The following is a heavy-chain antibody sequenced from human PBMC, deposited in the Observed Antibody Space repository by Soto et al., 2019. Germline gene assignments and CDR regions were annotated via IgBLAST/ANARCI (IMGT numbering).Heavy chain of an antibody. J-gene: IGHJ5*02. CDR3: ARRERYYGSPGWFDP. V-gene: IGHV4-39*01. CDR1: GGSINDFAYY. CDR2: VYHNENT. Sequence: LSLTCTVSGGSINDFAYYWGWIRQPPGKGLEWIGTVYHNENTYYNPSLKSRVTISVDTAKNQFSLKVTSVTAADTAIYFCARRERYYGSPGWFDPWGQGTLVTVSS. D-gene: IGHD3-16*01.